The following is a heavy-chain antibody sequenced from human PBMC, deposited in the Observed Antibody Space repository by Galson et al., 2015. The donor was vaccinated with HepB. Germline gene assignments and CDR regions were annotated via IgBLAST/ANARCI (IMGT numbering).Heavy chain of an antibody. Sequence: SVKVSCKASGGTFSSYAISWVRQAPGQGLEWMGRIIPILGIANYAQKFQGRVTITADKSTSTAYMELSSLRSEDTAVYYCARDPLEQWLVPDADYWGQGTLVTVSS. CDR3: ARDPLEQWLVPDADY. CDR1: GGTFSSYA. CDR2: IIPILGIA. D-gene: IGHD6-19*01. V-gene: IGHV1-69*04. J-gene: IGHJ4*02.